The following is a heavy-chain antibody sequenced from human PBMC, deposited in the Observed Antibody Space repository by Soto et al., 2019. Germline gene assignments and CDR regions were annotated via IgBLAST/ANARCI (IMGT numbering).Heavy chain of an antibody. V-gene: IGHV3-30*18. CDR2: ISYDGSNK. Sequence: PGGSLRLSCAASGFTFSSYGMHWVRQAPGKGLEWVAVISYDGSNKYYADSVKGRFTISRDNSKNTLYLQMNSLRAEDTAVYYCANLELERPQGMAFWFDYWGQGTLVTVSS. CDR3: ANLELERPQGMAFWFDY. CDR1: GFTFSSYG. D-gene: IGHD1-1*01. J-gene: IGHJ4*02.